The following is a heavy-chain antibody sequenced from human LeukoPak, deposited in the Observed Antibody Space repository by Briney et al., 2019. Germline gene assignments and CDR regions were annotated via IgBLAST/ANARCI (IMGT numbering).Heavy chain of an antibody. CDR2: ISAYNGNT. D-gene: IGHD6-19*01. Sequence: ASVKVSCKASGYTFTSYGISWVRQAPGQGLEWMGWISAYNGNTNYAQKLRGRVTMTTDTSTSTAYMELRSLRSDDTAVYYCARHIAVAVPFDYWGQGTLVTVSS. CDR3: ARHIAVAVPFDY. V-gene: IGHV1-18*01. CDR1: GYTFTSYG. J-gene: IGHJ4*02.